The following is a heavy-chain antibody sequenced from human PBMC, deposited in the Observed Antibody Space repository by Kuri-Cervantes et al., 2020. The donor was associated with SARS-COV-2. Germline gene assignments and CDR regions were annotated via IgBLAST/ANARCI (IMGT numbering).Heavy chain of an antibody. D-gene: IGHD6-13*01. J-gene: IGHJ3*02. Sequence: GGSLRLSCAACGFTFSSYDMHWVRQAPGKGLEWVSLISWDGGSTYYADSVKGRFTISRDNSKNSLYLQMNSLRAEDTALYYCAKDIGIAAAGIDAFDIWGQGTMVT. CDR3: AKDIGIAAAGIDAFDI. CDR2: ISWDGGST. V-gene: IGHV3-43D*04. CDR1: GFTFSSYD.